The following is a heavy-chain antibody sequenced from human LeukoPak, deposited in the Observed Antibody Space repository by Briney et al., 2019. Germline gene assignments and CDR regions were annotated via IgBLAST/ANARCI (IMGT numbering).Heavy chain of an antibody. CDR3: ARDRDDSSGYYYYYYYYMDV. V-gene: IGHV3-66*02. J-gene: IGHJ6*03. D-gene: IGHD3-22*01. Sequence: GGSLRLSCAASGFTVSSNYMSWVRQAPGKGLEWVSVIYSGGSTYYADSVKGRFTISRDNSKNTLYLQMNSLRAEDTAVYYCARDRDDSSGYYYYYYYYMDVWGKGTTVAVSS. CDR1: GFTVSSNY. CDR2: IYSGGST.